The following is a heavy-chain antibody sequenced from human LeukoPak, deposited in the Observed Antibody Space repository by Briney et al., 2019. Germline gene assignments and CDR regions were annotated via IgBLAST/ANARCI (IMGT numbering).Heavy chain of an antibody. J-gene: IGHJ6*04. D-gene: IGHD5-18*01. V-gene: IGHV4-59*08. CDR1: GGSISSYY. Sequence: SETLSLTCTVSGGSISSYYWSWIRQPPGKGLEWIGYIYYSGSTNYNPSLKSRVTISVDTSKNQFSLKLSSVTAADTAVYYCAGYSYGSFYYYGMDVWGKGTTVTVSS. CDR3: AGYSYGSFYYYGMDV. CDR2: IYYSGST.